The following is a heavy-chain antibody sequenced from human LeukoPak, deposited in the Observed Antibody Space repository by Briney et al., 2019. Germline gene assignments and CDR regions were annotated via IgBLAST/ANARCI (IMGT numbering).Heavy chain of an antibody. D-gene: IGHD6-13*01. CDR3: ARHKGSSWSYYFDY. CDR2: IYYSGST. CDR1: GGSISSYY. V-gene: IGHV4-59*08. J-gene: IGHJ4*02. Sequence: SVTLSLTCTVSGGSISSYYWSWIRQPPGKGLEWIGYIYYSGSTNYNPSLKSRVTISVDTSKNQFSLKLSSVTAADTAVYYCARHKGSSWSYYFDYWGQGTLVTVSS.